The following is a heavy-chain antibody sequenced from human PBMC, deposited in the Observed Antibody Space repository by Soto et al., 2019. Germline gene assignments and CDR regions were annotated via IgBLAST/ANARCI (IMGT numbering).Heavy chain of an antibody. J-gene: IGHJ4*02. CDR1: GFSLSTARMG. Sequence: QVTLKESGPVLVKPTETLTLTCTVSGFSLSTARMGVSWIRQPPGKALEWLAHIFSNDEKSYSTSLKSRLTIAKDTSKSQVVLTMTNMDTVDTATYYCARHGRGVGARPLDYWGQGTLVTVSS. D-gene: IGHD1-26*01. CDR3: ARHGRGVGARPLDY. V-gene: IGHV2-26*01. CDR2: IFSNDEK.